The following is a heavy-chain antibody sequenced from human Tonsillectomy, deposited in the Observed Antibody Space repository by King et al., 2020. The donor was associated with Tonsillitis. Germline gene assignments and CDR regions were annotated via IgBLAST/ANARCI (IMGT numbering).Heavy chain of an antibody. J-gene: IGHJ4*02. CDR2: KWDDGSNK. D-gene: IGHD3-3*01. CDR1: GFTFSSYG. V-gene: IGHV3-33*08. CDR3: ARDSSYYDFWSGYYRQTRPDY. Sequence: VQLVESGGGVVQPGRSLRLSCAASGFTFSSYGMHWVRQAPGKGLWWVAVKWDDGSNKYYADSVKGRFTISRDNSKNTLYLQLNSLRDEDTAVYYWARDSSYYDFWSGYYRQTRPDYWGQGTLVTVSS.